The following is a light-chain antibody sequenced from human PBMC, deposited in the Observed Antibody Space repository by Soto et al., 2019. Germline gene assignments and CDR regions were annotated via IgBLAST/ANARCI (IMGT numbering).Light chain of an antibody. Sequence: EIVLTQSPGTLSLSPGERATLSCRASQSFSSSFLAWYQQKPGQAPRLLIYRASSRTTGIPDRFSGSGSGTDFTLTISRLEPEDFAVYYCHQYGSSPYTFGQGTKLEIK. CDR2: RAS. J-gene: IGKJ2*01. CDR1: QSFSSSF. V-gene: IGKV3-20*01. CDR3: HQYGSSPYT.